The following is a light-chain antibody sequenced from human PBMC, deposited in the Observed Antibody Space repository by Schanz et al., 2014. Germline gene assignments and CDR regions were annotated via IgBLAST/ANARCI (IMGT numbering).Light chain of an antibody. CDR2: GTS. CDR3: QQYGSSPLYT. CDR1: QSVHRNY. Sequence: EIVLTQSPGTLSLSPGERATLSCRASQSVHRNYLAWHQQKPGQAPRLLIYGTSIRATGIPDRFSGSGSGTDFTLTISRLEPEDFAVYYCQQYGSSPLYTFGQGTKLEIK. J-gene: IGKJ2*01. V-gene: IGKV3-20*01.